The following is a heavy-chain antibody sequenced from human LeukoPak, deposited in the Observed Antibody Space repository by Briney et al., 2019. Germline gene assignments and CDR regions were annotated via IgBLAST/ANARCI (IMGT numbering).Heavy chain of an antibody. CDR1: GGTFSSYA. CDR3: VRCNYDSSGYYQGHLDY. J-gene: IGHJ4*02. V-gene: IGHV1-2*02. CDR2: FNPNGGGS. Sequence: GASVKVSCKASGGTFSSYAISWVRQAPGQGLEWMGWFNPNGGGSKSAQRFQGRVTMSSDTSISTAYMELSRLRSDDTAVYYCVRCNYDSSGYYQGHLDYWGQGTLVTVSS. D-gene: IGHD3-22*01.